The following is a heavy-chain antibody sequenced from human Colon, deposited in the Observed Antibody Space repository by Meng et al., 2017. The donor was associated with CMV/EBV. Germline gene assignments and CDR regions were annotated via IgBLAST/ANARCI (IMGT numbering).Heavy chain of an antibody. V-gene: IGHV3-23*01. CDR3: TKGHVAAVTAGDY. D-gene: IGHD6-19*01. Sequence: GESLKISCAASGFAFSAFRLSWVRQAPGKGLEWVSSITESGGTNYADSVRGRFVISRDISNQMVWLQMSDLRPEDTAVYYCTKGHVAAVTAGDYWGQGTLVTVSS. CDR1: GFAFSAFR. J-gene: IGHJ4*02. CDR2: ITESGGT.